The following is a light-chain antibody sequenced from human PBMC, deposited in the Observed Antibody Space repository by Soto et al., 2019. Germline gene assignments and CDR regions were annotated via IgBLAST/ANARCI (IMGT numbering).Light chain of an antibody. CDR3: QQYETFSGT. CDR2: DAS. V-gene: IGKV1-5*01. CDR1: QSVSGC. Sequence: QMTQSTASLSASVGDRVTSTCRASQSVSGCLAWYQQKPGEAPKLLIYDASALPRGVPSRFSGSGSGTKFTLTIASLQPDDFATYYCQQYETFSGTFGPGTKVDI. J-gene: IGKJ1*01.